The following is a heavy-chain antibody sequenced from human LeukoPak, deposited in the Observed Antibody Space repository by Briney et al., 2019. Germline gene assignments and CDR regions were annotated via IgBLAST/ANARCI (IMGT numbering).Heavy chain of an antibody. Sequence: GGSLRLSCAASGFTFINYWMSWVRQAPGKGLEWVANIKQDGSEKYYVDSVKDRFTISRDNAKNSLYLQMNSLRAEDAAVYYCARGGCSGGSCYDYWGQGALVTVSS. V-gene: IGHV3-7*01. CDR3: ARGGCSGGSCYDY. D-gene: IGHD2-15*01. CDR1: GFTFINYW. J-gene: IGHJ4*02. CDR2: IKQDGSEK.